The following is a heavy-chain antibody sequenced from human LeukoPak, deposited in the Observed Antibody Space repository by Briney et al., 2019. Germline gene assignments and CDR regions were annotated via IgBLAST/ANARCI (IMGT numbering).Heavy chain of an antibody. CDR1: GGSFSGYY. CDR3: AKDKEQGPWNGAFDY. J-gene: IGHJ4*02. V-gene: IGHV4-34*01. CDR2: INHSGST. Sequence: SETLSLTCAVYGGSFSGYYWSWIRQPPGKGLEWIGEINHSGSTNYNPSLKSRVTISVDTSKNQFSLKLSSVTAADTAVYYCAKDKEQGPWNGAFDYWGQGTLVTVSS. D-gene: IGHD1-1*01.